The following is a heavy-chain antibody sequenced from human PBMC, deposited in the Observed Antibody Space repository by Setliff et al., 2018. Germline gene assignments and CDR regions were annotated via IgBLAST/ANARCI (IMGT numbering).Heavy chain of an antibody. CDR2: ISSSSSPI. Sequence: ETLSLSCAASGFTFSTYSMNWVRQAPGKGLEWVSYISSSSSPIYYTDSVKGRFTISRDNSKNTLYLQMNGLRAEDTAVYYCAREPFPYYFDYWGQGTLVTVSS. V-gene: IGHV3-48*01. CDR1: GFTFSTYS. J-gene: IGHJ4*02. CDR3: AREPFPYYFDY.